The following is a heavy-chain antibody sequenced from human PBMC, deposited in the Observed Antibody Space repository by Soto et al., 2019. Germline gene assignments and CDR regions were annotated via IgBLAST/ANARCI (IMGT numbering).Heavy chain of an antibody. CDR2: INASGGST. CDR3: ARSTTPLYPFHRYMDA. J-gene: IGHJ6*03. V-gene: IGHV1-46*01. D-gene: IGHD2-2*01. Sequence: PQQGLEWMGRINASGGSTSYAQKFQGRVTMTPHTSTSTAYMELRSLRSDDPAVYYCARSTTPLYPFHRYMDAWGKGTTVPAS.